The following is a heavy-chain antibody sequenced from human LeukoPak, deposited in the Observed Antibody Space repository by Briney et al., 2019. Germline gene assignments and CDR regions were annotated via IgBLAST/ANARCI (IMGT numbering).Heavy chain of an antibody. J-gene: IGHJ4*02. CDR3: ARDREMATIPGGDY. V-gene: IGHV1-69*04. D-gene: IGHD5-12*01. CDR1: GGTFSSYA. Sequence: ASVKVSCKASGGTFSSYAISWVRQAPGQGLEWMGRIIPILGIANYAQKFQGRVTITADKSTSTAYMELSSLRSEDTAVYYCARDREMATIPGGDYWGQGTLLTVSS. CDR2: IIPILGIA.